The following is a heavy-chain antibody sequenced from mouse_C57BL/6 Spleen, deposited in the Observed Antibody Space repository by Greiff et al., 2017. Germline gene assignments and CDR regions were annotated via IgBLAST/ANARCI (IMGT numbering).Heavy chain of an antibody. CDR1: GYTFTSYW. D-gene: IGHD2-5*01. Sequence: QVQLQQPGAELVKPGASVKLSCKASGYTFTSYWMHWVKQRPGQGLEWIGMIHPNSGSTNYNEKFKSKATLTVDKSSSTAYMQLSSLTSEDSAVYYCARSYYSNYAGAMDYWGQGTSVTVSS. CDR3: ARSYYSNYAGAMDY. J-gene: IGHJ4*01. CDR2: IHPNSGST. V-gene: IGHV1-64*01.